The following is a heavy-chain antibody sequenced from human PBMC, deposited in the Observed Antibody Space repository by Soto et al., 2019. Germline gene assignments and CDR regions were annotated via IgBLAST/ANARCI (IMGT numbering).Heavy chain of an antibody. D-gene: IGHD6-19*01. CDR2: INPNSGGI. Sequence: QVQLVQSGAEVKKPGASVKVSCKASGYTFTGYYMHWVRQAPGQGLEWMGWINPNSGGINYAQKFQGWVTMTRDTSISTAYMERSRLRSDDTAVYYCARDRVGSSGWYFDWYFDLWGRGTLVTVSS. J-gene: IGHJ2*01. CDR1: GYTFTGYY. V-gene: IGHV1-2*04. CDR3: ARDRVGSSGWYFDWYFDL.